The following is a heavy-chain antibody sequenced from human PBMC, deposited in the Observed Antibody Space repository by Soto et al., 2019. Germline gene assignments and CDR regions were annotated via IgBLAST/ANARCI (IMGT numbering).Heavy chain of an antibody. D-gene: IGHD6-13*01. CDR3: ARGVAAAGSLAYGMDV. CDR2: INHSGST. V-gene: IGHV4-34*01. CDR1: GGSFSGYY. J-gene: IGHJ6*02. Sequence: QVQLQQWGAGLLKPSETLSLTCAVYGGSFSGYYWSWIRQPPGKGLEWIGEINHSGSTNYNPSLKSRVTISVDTSKNQFSLKLSSVTAADTDVYYCARGVAAAGSLAYGMDVWGQGTTVTVSS.